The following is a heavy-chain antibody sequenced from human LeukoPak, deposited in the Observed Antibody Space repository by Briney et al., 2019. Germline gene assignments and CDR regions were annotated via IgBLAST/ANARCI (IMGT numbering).Heavy chain of an antibody. CDR1: GGSFSGYY. CDR2: INHSGST. J-gene: IGHJ3*02. V-gene: IGHV4-34*01. CDR3: ARANGETTMIDAFDI. D-gene: IGHD3-22*01. Sequence: SETLSLTCAVYGGSFSGYYWSWIRQPPGKGLEWIGEINHSGSTNYNPSLKSRVTISVDTSKNQFSLKLSSVTAAGTAVYYCARANGETTMIDAFDIWGQGTMVTVSS.